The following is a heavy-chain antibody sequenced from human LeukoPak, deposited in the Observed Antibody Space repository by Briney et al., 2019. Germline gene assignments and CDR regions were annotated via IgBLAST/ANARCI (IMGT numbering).Heavy chain of an antibody. D-gene: IGHD5-24*01. Sequence: GRSLRLSCAASGFTFSSYGMHWVRQAPGKGLEWVAVISYDGSNKYYADSVKGRFTISRDNSKNTLYLQMNSLRAEDTAVYYCAKGGMATIPFDYWGQGTLVTVSS. V-gene: IGHV3-30*18. CDR2: ISYDGSNK. J-gene: IGHJ4*02. CDR1: GFTFSSYG. CDR3: AKGGMATIPFDY.